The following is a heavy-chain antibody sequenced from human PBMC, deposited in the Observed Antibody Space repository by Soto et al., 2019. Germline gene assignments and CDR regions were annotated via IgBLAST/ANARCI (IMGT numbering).Heavy chain of an antibody. CDR3: ARDGGFDDSSGYYLFDY. CDR1: GGSISSSNW. Sequence: SETLSLTCAVSGGSISSSNWWSWVRQPPGKGLEWIGEIYHSGSTNYNPSLKSRVTISVDKSKNQFSLKLSPVTAADTAVYYCARDGGFDDSSGYYLFDYWGQGTLVTVSS. V-gene: IGHV4-4*02. CDR2: IYHSGST. D-gene: IGHD3-22*01. J-gene: IGHJ4*02.